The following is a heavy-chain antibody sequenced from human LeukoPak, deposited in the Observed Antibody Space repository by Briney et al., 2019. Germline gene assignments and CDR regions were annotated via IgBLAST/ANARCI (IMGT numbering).Heavy chain of an antibody. D-gene: IGHD1-26*01. CDR2: IKQDGSEK. J-gene: IGHJ4*02. CDR3: ARDRWELSKIGGFDY. Sequence: GGSLRLSCAAPGFTFSSYWMSWVRQAPGKGLEWVANIKQDGSEKYYVDSVKGRFTISRDNAKNSLYLQMNSLRAEDTAVYYCARDRWELSKIGGFDYWGQGTLVTVSS. CDR1: GFTFSSYW. V-gene: IGHV3-7*01.